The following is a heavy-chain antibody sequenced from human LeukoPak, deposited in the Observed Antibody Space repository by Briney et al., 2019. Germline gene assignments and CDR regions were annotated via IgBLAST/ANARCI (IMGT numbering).Heavy chain of an antibody. CDR2: IFYSGST. CDR3: AKSNGYGLVGI. D-gene: IGHD3-10*01. CDR1: GGPISTSNYY. J-gene: IGHJ3*02. Sequence: SETLSLTCTVSGGPISTSNYYWGWIRQPPGKGLEWIGNIFYSGSTYYSPSLKSRVTISLDTSRNQFSLKLTSVTAADTAVYYCAKSNGYGLVGIWGQGTMVTVSS. V-gene: IGHV4-39*07.